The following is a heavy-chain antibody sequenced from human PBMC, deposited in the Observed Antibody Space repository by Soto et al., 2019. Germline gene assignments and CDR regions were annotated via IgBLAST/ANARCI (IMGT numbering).Heavy chain of an antibody. J-gene: IGHJ6*02. CDR2: IRSKAYIGTT. Sequence: QRLSCTASGFTFGDYAMSWVRQAPGKGLEWVGFIRSKAYIGTTEYAASVKGRFTISRDDSKSIAYLQMNSLKTEDTAVYYCTRDIVVVPAAGYYYYYYGMDVWGQGTTVNVSS. D-gene: IGHD2-2*01. CDR3: TRDIVVVPAAGYYYYYYGMDV. CDR1: GFTFGDYA. V-gene: IGHV3-49*04.